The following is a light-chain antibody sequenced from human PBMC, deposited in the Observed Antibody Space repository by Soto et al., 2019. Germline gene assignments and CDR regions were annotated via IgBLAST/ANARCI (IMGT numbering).Light chain of an antibody. CDR1: QTFSNSF. CDR3: QQCGSSST. Sequence: EIVLTQDTDTLSLSPGDRATVSCRASQTFSNSFLSWFQQIPGQAPRLLIYGASMRATGIPDRFSGSGSGTDFTLTISRLEPEDFAVYYCQQCGSSSTFGQGTRLEI. V-gene: IGKV3-20*01. CDR2: GAS. J-gene: IGKJ5*01.